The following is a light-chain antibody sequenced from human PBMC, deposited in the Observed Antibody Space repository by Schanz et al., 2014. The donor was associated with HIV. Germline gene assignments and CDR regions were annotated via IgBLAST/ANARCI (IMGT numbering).Light chain of an antibody. V-gene: IGLV2-14*01. CDR3: TSYTNNNTLV. J-gene: IGLJ2*01. CDR1: SSDVGGYDY. CDR2: DVN. Sequence: QSALTQPASVSGSPGQSITISCTGTSSDVGGYDYVSWYQQHPGKAPKLIIYDVNYRPSGSSNRFSGSKSGSTASLAIFGLQAEDEADYYCTSYTNNNTLVFGGGTKLTVL.